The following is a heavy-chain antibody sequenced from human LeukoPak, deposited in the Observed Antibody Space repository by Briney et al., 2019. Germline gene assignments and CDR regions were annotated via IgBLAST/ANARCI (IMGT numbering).Heavy chain of an antibody. CDR3: ARDHRYSGYDFVWYFDL. CDR1: GGSFSGYY. CDR2: IYYTGST. Sequence: SETLSLTCAVYGGSFSGYYWSWIRQPPGKGLEWIGYIYYTGSTNYNPSLKSRVNISVDTSKNQFSLKLSSVTAADTAVYYCARDHRYSGYDFVWYFDLWGRGTRVTVSS. D-gene: IGHD5-12*01. J-gene: IGHJ2*01. V-gene: IGHV4-59*01.